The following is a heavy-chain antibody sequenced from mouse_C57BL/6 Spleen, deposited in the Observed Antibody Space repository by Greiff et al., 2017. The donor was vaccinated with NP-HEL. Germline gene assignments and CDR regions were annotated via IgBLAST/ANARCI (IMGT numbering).Heavy chain of an antibody. Sequence: VQLQQSGPVLVKPGASVKMSCKASGYTFTDYYMNWVKQSHGKSLEWIGVINPYNGGTSYNQKFKGKATLTVDKSSSTAYMELNSLTSEDSAVYYCARWGVVAYYFDYWGQGTTLTVSS. CDR1: GYTFTDYY. CDR3: ARWGVVAYYFDY. D-gene: IGHD1-1*01. J-gene: IGHJ2*01. V-gene: IGHV1-19*01. CDR2: INPYNGGT.